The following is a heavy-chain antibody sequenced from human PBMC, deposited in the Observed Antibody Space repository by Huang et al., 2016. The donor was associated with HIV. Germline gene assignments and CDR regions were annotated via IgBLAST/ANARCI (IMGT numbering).Heavy chain of an antibody. D-gene: IGHD4-17*01. Sequence: QVQLVQSGAEAKKPGASVRVSCKTAGYTFSDYYVHWVRQAPGQGLQWMGRINPNTAGTNYAQRLQGRLTVTRDRSITTAYMDLTGLTSDDTAVYYCARGGLRWPAPFDFWGQGTLVTVSS. V-gene: IGHV1-2*02. CDR1: GYTFSDYY. J-gene: IGHJ4*02. CDR2: INPNTAGT. CDR3: ARGGLRWPAPFDF.